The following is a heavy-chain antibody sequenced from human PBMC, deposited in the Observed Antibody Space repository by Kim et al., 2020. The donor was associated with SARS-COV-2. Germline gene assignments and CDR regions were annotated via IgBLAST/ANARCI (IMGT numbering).Heavy chain of an antibody. J-gene: IGHJ4*02. CDR2: INPNSGGT. D-gene: IGHD7-27*01. V-gene: IGHV1-2*02. CDR3: ARGRDANWGNRYYFDY. CDR1: GYTFTGYY. Sequence: ASVKVSCKASGYTFTGYYMHWVRQAPGQGLEWMGWINPNSGGTNYAQKFQGGVTMTRDTSISTAYMELSRLRSDDTAVYYCARGRDANWGNRYYFDYWGQGTLVTVSS.